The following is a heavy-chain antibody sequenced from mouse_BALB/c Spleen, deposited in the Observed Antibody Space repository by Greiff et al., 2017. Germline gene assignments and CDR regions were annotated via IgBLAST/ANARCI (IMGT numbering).Heavy chain of an antibody. CDR3: ARVYGNYGYAMDY. Sequence: EVQRVESGGGLVQPGGSLRLSCATSGFTFTDYYMSWVRQPPGKALEWLGFIRNKANGYTTEYSASVKGRFTISRDNSQSILYLQMNTLRAEDSATYYCARVYGNYGYAMDYWGQGTSVTVSS. CDR2: IRNKANGYTT. V-gene: IGHV7-3*02. J-gene: IGHJ4*01. D-gene: IGHD2-1*01. CDR1: GFTFTDYY.